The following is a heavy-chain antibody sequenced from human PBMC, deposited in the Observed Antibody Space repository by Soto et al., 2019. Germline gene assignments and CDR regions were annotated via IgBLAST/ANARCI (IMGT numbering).Heavy chain of an antibody. V-gene: IGHV3-23*01. J-gene: IGHJ4*02. CDR3: AKDRRAGGNYGFYSVF. CDR1: GFTFSSYG. D-gene: IGHD1-7*01. CDR2: SSATGAGT. Sequence: EVQLLESGGGLVQPGGSLRHSCAASGFTFSSYGMTWVRQAPGKGLEWVSFSSATGAGTYYADSVKGRFTISRDNSKNTLYLQMTSLRADDTAVYYCAKDRRAGGNYGFYSVFWGRGALAIVSS.